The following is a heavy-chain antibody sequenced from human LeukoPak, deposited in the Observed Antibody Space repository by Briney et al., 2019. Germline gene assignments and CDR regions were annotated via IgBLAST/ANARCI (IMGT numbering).Heavy chain of an antibody. Sequence: PGGSQRLSCAASGFTFSSYSMHWVRQAPGKGLEWVAVISYDGSNKYYADSVKGRFTISRDNSKNTLYLQMNSLRAEDTAVYYCARPVGVVVIFDAFDIWGQGTMVTVSS. V-gene: IGHV3-30*04. J-gene: IGHJ3*02. CDR2: ISYDGSNK. D-gene: IGHD2-15*01. CDR1: GFTFSSYS. CDR3: ARPVGVVVIFDAFDI.